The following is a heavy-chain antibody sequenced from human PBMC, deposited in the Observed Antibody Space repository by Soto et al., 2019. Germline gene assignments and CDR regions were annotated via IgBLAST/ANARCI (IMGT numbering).Heavy chain of an antibody. D-gene: IGHD3-22*01. J-gene: IGHJ6*02. CDR1: GGSISSYY. Sequence: SETLSLTCTVSGGSISSYYWSWIRQPPGKGLEWIGYIYYSGSTNYNPSLKSRVTISVDTSKNQFSPKLSSVTAADTAVYYCARTYYYDSRAWYYYYYGMDVWGQGTTVTVSS. CDR2: IYYSGST. V-gene: IGHV4-59*01. CDR3: ARTYYYDSRAWYYYYYGMDV.